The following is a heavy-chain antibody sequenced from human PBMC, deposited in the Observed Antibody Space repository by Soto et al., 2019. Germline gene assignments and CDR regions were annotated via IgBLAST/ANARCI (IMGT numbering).Heavy chain of an antibody. CDR1: GGTFSSYA. CDR3: ARGHEWDDSSGYYYPGH. J-gene: IGHJ4*02. CDR2: IIPIFGTA. V-gene: IGHV1-69*13. D-gene: IGHD3-22*01. Sequence: SVKVSCKASGGTFSSYAISWVRQAPGQGLEWMGGIIPIFGTANYAQKFQGRVTITADESTSTAYMELSSLRSEDTAVYYCARGHEWDDSSGYYYPGHWGQGTLVTVS.